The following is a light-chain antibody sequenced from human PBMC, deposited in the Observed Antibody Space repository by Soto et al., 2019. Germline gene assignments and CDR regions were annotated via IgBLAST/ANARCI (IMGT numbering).Light chain of an antibody. CDR1: TSDIGAFNY. Sequence: QSVLTQPASVSGSPGQSITISCTGTTSDIGAFNYVSWYQQHPGKAPKLIIYEVSNRPSGVSNRFSGSKSGNTASLTISGLQAEDEADYYCSSYTSSDTYVLGTGTKVTVL. CDR2: EVS. J-gene: IGLJ1*01. V-gene: IGLV2-14*01. CDR3: SSYTSSDTYV.